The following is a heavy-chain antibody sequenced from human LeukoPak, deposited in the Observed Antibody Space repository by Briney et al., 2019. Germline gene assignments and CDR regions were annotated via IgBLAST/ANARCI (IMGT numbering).Heavy chain of an antibody. J-gene: IGHJ3*02. CDR2: ISSSSSYI. Sequence: PGGSLRLSCAASGFTFSSYEMNWVRQAPGKGLEWVSSISSSSSYIYYADSVKGRFTISRDNAKNSLYLQMNSLRAEDTAVYYCARIYSSSSSRGAFDIWGQGTMVTVSS. CDR3: ARIYSSSSSRGAFDI. V-gene: IGHV3-21*01. CDR1: GFTFSSYE. D-gene: IGHD6-6*01.